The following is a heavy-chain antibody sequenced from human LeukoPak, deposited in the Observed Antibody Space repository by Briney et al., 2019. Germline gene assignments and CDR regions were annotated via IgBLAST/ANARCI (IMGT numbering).Heavy chain of an antibody. CDR1: GGSISNTNW. V-gene: IGHV4-4*02. CDR2: ISLTGLT. CDR3: SRENGAFSPFGY. J-gene: IGHJ4*02. Sequence: SGTLSLTCGVSGGSISNTNWWSWVRQPPGQGLEWIGEISLTGLTHYNSSLESRVTVSLDKSKNQLSLNLTSVTAADTAVHYCSRENGAFSPFGYWGQGTLVTVLS. D-gene: IGHD2-8*01.